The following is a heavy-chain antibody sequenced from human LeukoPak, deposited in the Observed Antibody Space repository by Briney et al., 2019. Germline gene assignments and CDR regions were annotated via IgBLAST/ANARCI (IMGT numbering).Heavy chain of an antibody. Sequence: KPSGTLSLTCAVSGDSISSINWWTWVRPSPEKGLEWIGEIHHSGKTNYNPSLKSRVTISVDTSKNQFSLKLSSVTAADTAVYYCARGLLDPVGYWGQGTLVTVSS. CDR3: ARGLLDPVGY. D-gene: IGHD1-26*01. CDR2: IHHSGKT. J-gene: IGHJ4*02. CDR1: GDSISSINW. V-gene: IGHV4-4*02.